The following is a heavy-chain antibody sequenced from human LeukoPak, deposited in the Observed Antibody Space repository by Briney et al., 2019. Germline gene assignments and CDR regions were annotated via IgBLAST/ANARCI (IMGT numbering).Heavy chain of an antibody. CDR1: GYTFTSYA. V-gene: IGHV1-3*01. J-gene: IGHJ4*02. D-gene: IGHD1-26*01. Sequence: APVKVSCKASGYTFTSYAMHWVRQAPGQRLEWMGWINAGNGNTKYSQKFQGRVTITRDTSASTAYMELSSLRSEDTAVYYCARVGFELEIHFDYWGQGTLVTVSS. CDR2: INAGNGNT. CDR3: ARVGFELEIHFDY.